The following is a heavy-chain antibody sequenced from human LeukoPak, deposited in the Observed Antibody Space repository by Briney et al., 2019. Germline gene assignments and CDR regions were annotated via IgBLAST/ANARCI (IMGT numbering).Heavy chain of an antibody. Sequence: ASVKVSCKASGYTFTSYYMHWVRQAPGQGLEWMGIINPSGGSTSYAQKFQGRVTMTRDTSTSTVYMELSSLRSEDTAVYYCARETNPIFGVVISRQHFDYWGQGTLVTVSS. CDR3: ARETNPIFGVVISRQHFDY. D-gene: IGHD3-3*02. CDR2: INPSGGST. J-gene: IGHJ4*02. V-gene: IGHV1-46*01. CDR1: GYTFTSYY.